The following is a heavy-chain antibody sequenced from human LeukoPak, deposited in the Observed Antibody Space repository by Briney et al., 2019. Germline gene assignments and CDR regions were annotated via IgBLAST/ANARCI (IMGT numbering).Heavy chain of an antibody. CDR3: ARHGSGSYFTPSASKYYFDY. CDR1: GYSISSGYY. J-gene: IGHJ4*02. Sequence: SETLSLTCTVSGYSISSGYYWGWIRQPPGKGLEWIGSIYYSGSTYYNPSLKSRVTISVDTSKNQFSLKLSSVTAADTAVYYCARHGSGSYFTPSASKYYFDYWGQGTLVTVSS. D-gene: IGHD3-10*01. V-gene: IGHV4-38-2*02. CDR2: IYYSGST.